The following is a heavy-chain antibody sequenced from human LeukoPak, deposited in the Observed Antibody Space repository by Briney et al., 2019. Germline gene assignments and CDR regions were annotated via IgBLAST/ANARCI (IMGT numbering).Heavy chain of an antibody. J-gene: IGHJ6*02. CDR1: GFTFSSYW. V-gene: IGHV3-7*03. CDR3: ARGGGLDV. Sequence: RGSLRLSCAASGFTFSSYWMNWARQAPGKGLEWVASINHNGDVNYYVDSVKGRFTISRDNAKNSLCLQMSNLRAEDTAVYFCARGGGLDVWGQGATVTVSS. CDR2: INHNGDVN. D-gene: IGHD3-16*01.